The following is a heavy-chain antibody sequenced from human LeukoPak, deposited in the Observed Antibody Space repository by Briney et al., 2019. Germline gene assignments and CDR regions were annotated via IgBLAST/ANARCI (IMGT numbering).Heavy chain of an antibody. D-gene: IGHD5-18*01. J-gene: IGHJ4*02. Sequence: GGSLRLSCAASGFTFSSYSMNWVRQAPGKGLEWVSSISSSSSNIYYADSVKGRFTISRDNAKNSLYLQMNSLRAEDTAVYYCARLRRDTAMATGVYWGQGTLVTVSS. CDR1: GFTFSSYS. CDR3: ARLRRDTAMATGVY. CDR2: ISSSSSNI. V-gene: IGHV3-21*01.